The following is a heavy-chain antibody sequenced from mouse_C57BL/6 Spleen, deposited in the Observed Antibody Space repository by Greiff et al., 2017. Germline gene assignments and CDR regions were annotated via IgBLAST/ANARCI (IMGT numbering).Heavy chain of an antibody. CDR2: IYPGDGDT. J-gene: IGHJ4*01. D-gene: IGHD1-1*01. CDR1: GYAFSSYW. Sequence: QVQLQQSGAELVKPGASVKISCKASGYAFSSYWMNWVKQRPGKGLEWIGQIYPGDGDTNYNGKFKGKATLTADKSSSTTYMQLISLTSEDSAVHFCARSGGYGSSYYYAMDYWGQGTSVTVSS. V-gene: IGHV1-80*01. CDR3: ARSGGYGSSYYYAMDY.